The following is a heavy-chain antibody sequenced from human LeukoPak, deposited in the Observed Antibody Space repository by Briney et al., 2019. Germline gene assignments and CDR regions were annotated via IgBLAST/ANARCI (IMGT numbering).Heavy chain of an antibody. D-gene: IGHD2-21*01. V-gene: IGHV3-30*01. Sequence: GGSLRLSCAASGFTFSDYAMHWVRQAPGKGLEWVTVTSSDGSNKFYAGSVKGRFTVSRDNSKNTLYLQMNSLRAEDTAVYYCATGVEAAPLGYFDYWGQGTLVTVSS. CDR1: GFTFSDYA. J-gene: IGHJ4*02. CDR3: ATGVEAAPLGYFDY. CDR2: TSSDGSNK.